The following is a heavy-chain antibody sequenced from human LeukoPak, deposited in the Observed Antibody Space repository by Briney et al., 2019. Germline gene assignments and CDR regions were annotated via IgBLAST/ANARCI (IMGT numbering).Heavy chain of an antibody. V-gene: IGHV1-69*13. Sequence: SVKVSCKASGGTFSSYAISWVRQAPGQGLEWMGGIIPIIGTANYAQKFQGRVTITADESTSTAYMELSSLRSEDTAVYYCARAFLYYDILTGYYPSYNWFDPWGPGTLVTVSS. CDR1: GGTFSSYA. CDR2: IIPIIGTA. D-gene: IGHD3-9*01. J-gene: IGHJ5*02. CDR3: ARAFLYYDILTGYYPSYNWFDP.